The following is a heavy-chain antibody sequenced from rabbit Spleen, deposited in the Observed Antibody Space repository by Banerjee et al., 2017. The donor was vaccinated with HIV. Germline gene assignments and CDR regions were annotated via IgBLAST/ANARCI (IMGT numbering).Heavy chain of an antibody. D-gene: IGHD1-1*01. CDR3: VRGASSSGYYSL. CDR2: IDPVFGAT. CDR1: GFSFSNKA. V-gene: IGHV1S47*01. Sequence: QEQLVESGGGLVQPGGSLKLSCTASGFSFSNKAVMCWVRQAPGKGLEWIAYIDPVFGATYYAPWVNGRFTISSQNAQNTLYLQLNSLTAADTATYFCVRGASSSGYYSLWGPGTLVTVS. J-gene: IGHJ4*01.